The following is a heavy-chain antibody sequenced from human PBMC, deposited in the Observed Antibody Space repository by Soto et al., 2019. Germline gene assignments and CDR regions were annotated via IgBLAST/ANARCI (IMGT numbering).Heavy chain of an antibody. D-gene: IGHD1-7*01. Sequence: EVQLSESGGGLVQPGGSLRLSCAASGFTFSSYAMSWVRQAPGKGLEWVSSVSGSSGSKSYADSVKGRFTISRDNSKSTGYLQMNSLRAEDTAVYFCAKDWCSGTTCYCLENWGQGTLVTVSS. CDR2: VSGSSGSK. V-gene: IGHV3-23*01. J-gene: IGHJ4*02. CDR3: AKDWCSGTTCYCLEN. CDR1: GFTFSSYA.